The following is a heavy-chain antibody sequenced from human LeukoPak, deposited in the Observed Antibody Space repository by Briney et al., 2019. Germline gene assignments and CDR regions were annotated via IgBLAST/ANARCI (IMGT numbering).Heavy chain of an antibody. D-gene: IGHD6-19*01. V-gene: IGHV3-7*01. CDR1: GFSFRSYW. J-gene: IGHJ4*02. CDR2: IKQDGSEK. Sequence: PGGSLRLSCVVSGFSFRSYWMSWVRQAPGKGLEWVANIKQDGSEKYYVDSVKGRFTISRDNSKNSLYLQMNSLRDEDTAVYYCARETSGWCFGFWGQETLVSVSP. CDR3: ARETSGWCFGF.